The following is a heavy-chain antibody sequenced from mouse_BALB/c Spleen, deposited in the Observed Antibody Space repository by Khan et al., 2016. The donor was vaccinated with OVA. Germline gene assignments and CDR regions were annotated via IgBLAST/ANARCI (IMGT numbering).Heavy chain of an antibody. V-gene: IGHV1-77*01. CDR1: GYTFTDYY. CDR3: AREWAAWFPY. CDR2: ISPGSDKT. Sequence: VQLQESGAELARPGASVKLSCKASGYTFTDYYINWMRQRTGQGLEWIGEISPGSDKTYYNEKFKGKATLTVDNYSSTAYMQLSSLTSQDSAVYFCAREWAAWFPYWGQGTLVTVSA. J-gene: IGHJ3*01.